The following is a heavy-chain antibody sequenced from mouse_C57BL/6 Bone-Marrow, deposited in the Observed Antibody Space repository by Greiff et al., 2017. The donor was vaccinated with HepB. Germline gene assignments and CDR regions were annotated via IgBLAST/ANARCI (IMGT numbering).Heavy chain of an antibody. V-gene: IGHV3-6*01. CDR2: ISYDGSN. J-gene: IGHJ4*01. CDR3: ARKGRMDY. Sequence: DVQLQESGPGLVKPSQSLSLTCSVTGYSITSGYYWNWIRQFPGNKLEWMGYISYDGSNNYNPSLKNRISITRDTSKNQFFLKLNSVTTEDTATYYCARKGRMDYWGQGTSVTVSS. CDR1: GYSITSGYY. D-gene: IGHD3-3*01.